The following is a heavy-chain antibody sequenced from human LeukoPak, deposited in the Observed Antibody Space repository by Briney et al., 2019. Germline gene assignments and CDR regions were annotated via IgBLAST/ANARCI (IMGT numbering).Heavy chain of an antibody. V-gene: IGHV3-66*01. Sequence: GGSLRLSCAASGITVASSYMSWVSQAPGKGLEWVSAIYSGGATYYADSAKGRFTISRDNSKNTLYLQMNNLRVEDTAVYYCARAPSGWNFDCWGQGALVTVST. CDR2: IYSGGAT. J-gene: IGHJ4*02. CDR1: GITVASSY. D-gene: IGHD6-19*01. CDR3: ARAPSGWNFDC.